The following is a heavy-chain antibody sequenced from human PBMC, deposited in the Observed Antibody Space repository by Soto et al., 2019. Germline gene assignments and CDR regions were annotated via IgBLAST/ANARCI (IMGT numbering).Heavy chain of an antibody. Sequence: SETLSLTCTVYGGSISSYYWSWIRQPPGKGLEWIGYIYYRGSTNYNPSLKSRVTISVDTSKNQFSLKLSSVTAADTAVYYCARLTGKWDAFDIWGQGTMVTVSS. CDR1: GGSISSYY. CDR3: ARLTGKWDAFDI. V-gene: IGHV4-59*01. CDR2: IYYRGST. D-gene: IGHD1-20*01. J-gene: IGHJ3*02.